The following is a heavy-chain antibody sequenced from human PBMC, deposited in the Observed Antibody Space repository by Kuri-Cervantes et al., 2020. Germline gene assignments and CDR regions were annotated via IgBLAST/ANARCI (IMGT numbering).Heavy chain of an antibody. V-gene: IGHV4-39*01. D-gene: IGHD2-21*01. Sequence: SETLSLTCTVSGGSISSSSYYWGWIRQPPGKGLEWIGSIYYSGNTYYSPSLKSRITISVDTSKYQFSLKLSSVTAADTAVYYCARGSIRGHFDYWGQGTLVTVSS. CDR2: IYYSGNT. J-gene: IGHJ4*02. CDR1: GGSISSSSYY. CDR3: ARGSIRGHFDY.